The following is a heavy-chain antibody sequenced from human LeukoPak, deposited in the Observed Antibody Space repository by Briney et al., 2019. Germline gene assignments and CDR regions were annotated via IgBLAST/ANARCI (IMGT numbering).Heavy chain of an antibody. Sequence: GRSLRLSCAASGFTFSTYGIHWVRQAPGKGLEWVAVIWYDGSNKYYADSVKGRFTISRDNPKNTLHLQMNSLRAEDTAVYYCARGFQYYSYGMDVWGQGTTVTVSS. J-gene: IGHJ6*02. CDR2: IWYDGSNK. V-gene: IGHV3-33*01. CDR1: GFTFSTYG. CDR3: ARGFQYYSYGMDV.